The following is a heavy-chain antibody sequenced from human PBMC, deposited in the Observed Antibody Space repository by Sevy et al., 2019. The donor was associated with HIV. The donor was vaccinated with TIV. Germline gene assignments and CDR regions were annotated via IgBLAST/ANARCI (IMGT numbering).Heavy chain of an antibody. J-gene: IGHJ4*02. D-gene: IGHD4-17*01. CDR3: VRDRDPVSTPGYFDY. CDR1: GGSISSGAYS. CDR2: IFHTGST. V-gene: IGHV4-30-2*01. Sequence: SETLSLTCTVSGGSISSGAYSCNWIRQPPGKGLEWIGYIFHTGSTYYNPSLKSRVTVSVDRSKNQFSLKMTSVTAGDAAVYYCVRDRDPVSTPGYFDYWGQGTLVTVSS.